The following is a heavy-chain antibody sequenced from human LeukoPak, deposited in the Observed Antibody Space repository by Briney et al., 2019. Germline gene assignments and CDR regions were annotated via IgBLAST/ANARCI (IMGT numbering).Heavy chain of an antibody. CDR1: GGTFSSYA. V-gene: IGHV1-69*05. CDR2: IIPIFGTA. CDR3: ARSSGDYYDSSGYIGYYFDY. J-gene: IGHJ4*02. D-gene: IGHD3-22*01. Sequence: ASVKVSCKASGGTFSSYAISWVRQAPGQGLEWMGGIIPIFGTANYAQKLQGRVTMTTDTSTSTAYMELRSLRSDDTAVYYCARSSGDYYDSSGYIGYYFDYWGQGTLVTVSS.